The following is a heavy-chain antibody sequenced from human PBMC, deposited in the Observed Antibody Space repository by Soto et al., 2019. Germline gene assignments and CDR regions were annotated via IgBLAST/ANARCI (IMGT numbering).Heavy chain of an antibody. V-gene: IGHV3-23*01. Sequence: EVQLLESGGGLVQPGGSLRLSCAASGFTFSSYAMSWVRQAPGKGLEWVSAISGSGGTTYYADSVKGGFTFSRDNSKNTLYLQMNSLRAEDTAVYYCAKTANGWFSAFDIWGQGTMVTVSS. D-gene: IGHD6-19*01. CDR2: ISGSGGTT. CDR3: AKTANGWFSAFDI. J-gene: IGHJ3*02. CDR1: GFTFSSYA.